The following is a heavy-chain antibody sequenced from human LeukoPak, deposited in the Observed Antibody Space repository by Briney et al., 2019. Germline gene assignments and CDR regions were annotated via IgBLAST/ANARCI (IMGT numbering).Heavy chain of an antibody. CDR3: AKGSPPDYYGSGSSPYYFDY. J-gene: IGHJ4*02. V-gene: IGHV3-23*01. D-gene: IGHD3-10*01. Sequence: GGSLRLSCAASGFTFSSYWMSWVRQAPGKGLEWVSAISGSGGSTYYADSVKGRFTISRDNSKNTLYLQMNSLRAEDTAVYYCAKGSPPDYYGSGSSPYYFDYWGQGTLVTVSS. CDR2: ISGSGGST. CDR1: GFTFSSYW.